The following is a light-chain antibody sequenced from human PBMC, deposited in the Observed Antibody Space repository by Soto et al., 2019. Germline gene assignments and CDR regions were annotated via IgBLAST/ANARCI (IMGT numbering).Light chain of an antibody. CDR1: QDISNY. CDR3: QQYKNWPL. CDR2: DAS. J-gene: IGKJ5*01. V-gene: IGKV1-33*01. Sequence: DIQMTQSPSSLSASVGDRVTITRQASQDISNYLNWYQQKPGKAPKLLIYDASNLETGVPSRFSGSGFGTEFTLTISSLQSEDFAVYYCQQYKNWPLFGQGTRLEIK.